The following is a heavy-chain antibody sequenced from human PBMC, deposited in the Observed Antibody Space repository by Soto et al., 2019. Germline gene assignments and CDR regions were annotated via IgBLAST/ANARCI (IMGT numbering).Heavy chain of an antibody. CDR3: ARAVQQLVANYLVY. CDR1: GFTFSSYG. CDR2: IWYDGSNK. J-gene: IGHJ4*02. Sequence: QVQLVESGGGVVQPGRSLRLSCAASGFTFSSYGMHWVRQAPGKGLEWVAVIWYDGSNKYYADSVKGRFTISRDNSKNTLYLQMNSLRAEDTAVYYCARAVQQLVANYLVYWGQGTLVTVSS. D-gene: IGHD6-13*01. V-gene: IGHV3-33*01.